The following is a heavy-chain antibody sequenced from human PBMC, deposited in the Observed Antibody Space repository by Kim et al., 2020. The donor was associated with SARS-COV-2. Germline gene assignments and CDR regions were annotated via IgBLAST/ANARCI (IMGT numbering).Heavy chain of an antibody. D-gene: IGHD2-2*02. CDR2: ISYDGSNK. Sequence: GGSLRLSCAASGFTFSSYGMHWVRQAPGKGLEWVAVISYDGSNKYYADSVKGRFTISRDNSKNTLYLQMNSLRAEDTAVYYCAKEAPYCSSTSCYTDYY. CDR3: AKEAPYCSSTSCYTDYY. J-gene: IGHJ6*01. V-gene: IGHV3-30*18. CDR1: GFTFSSYG.